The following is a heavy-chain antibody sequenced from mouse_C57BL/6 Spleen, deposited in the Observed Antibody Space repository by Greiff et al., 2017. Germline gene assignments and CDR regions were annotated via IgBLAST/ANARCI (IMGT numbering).Heavy chain of an antibody. V-gene: IGHV5-6*01. D-gene: IGHD3-2*02. CDR1: GFTFSSYG. CDR2: ISSGGSYT. CDR3: ARDGDFAQAMDY. Sequence: EVKLQESGGDLVKPGGSLKLSCAASGFTFSSYGMSWVRQTPDKRLEWVATISSGGSYTNYPDSVKGRFTISRDNAKNTLYLQMSSLKSEDTAMYYCARDGDFAQAMDYWGQGTSVTVSS. J-gene: IGHJ4*01.